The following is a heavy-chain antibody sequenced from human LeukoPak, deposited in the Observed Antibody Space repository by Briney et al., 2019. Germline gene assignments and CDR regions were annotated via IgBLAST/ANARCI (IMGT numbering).Heavy chain of an antibody. V-gene: IGHV5-51*01. CDR3: AKTIGYCSGGSCYSEDWFDP. CDR1: GYSFTSYW. Sequence: GESLKISCKGSGYSFTSYWIGWVRQMPGKGLEWMGIIYPGDSDTRYSPSFQGQVTTSADKSISTAYLQWSSLKASDTAMYYCAKTIGYCSGGSCYSEDWFDPWGQGTLVTVSS. CDR2: IYPGDSDT. J-gene: IGHJ5*02. D-gene: IGHD2-15*01.